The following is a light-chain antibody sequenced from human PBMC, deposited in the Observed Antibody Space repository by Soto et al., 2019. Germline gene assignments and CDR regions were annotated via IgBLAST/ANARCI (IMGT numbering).Light chain of an antibody. CDR1: GSNIGAGYD. Sequence: QSVLTQPPSVSGAPGQSVTISCNGSGSNIGAGYDVHWYQQLPGVAPKLLIFDTTNRPSGVPGRFSGSKSGASASLAITGLLPEDEADFFRQSFDTNLNAVVFGGGTKLTVL. V-gene: IGLV1-40*01. J-gene: IGLJ2*01. CDR3: QSFDTNLNAVV. CDR2: DTT.